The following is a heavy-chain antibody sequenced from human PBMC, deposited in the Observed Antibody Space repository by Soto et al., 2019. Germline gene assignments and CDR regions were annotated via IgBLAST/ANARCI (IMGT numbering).Heavy chain of an antibody. CDR1: GYTFTSYG. Sequence: QVQLVQSGAEVKKPGASVKVACKASGYTFTSYGISWVRQAPGQGLEWMGWISAYNGNTNYAQKLQGRVTMTTDTSTSTAYMELRSLRSDDTAVYYCARDETVVVPAAMTNFDYWGQGTLVTVSS. D-gene: IGHD2-2*01. CDR2: ISAYNGNT. J-gene: IGHJ4*02. CDR3: ARDETVVVPAAMTNFDY. V-gene: IGHV1-18*01.